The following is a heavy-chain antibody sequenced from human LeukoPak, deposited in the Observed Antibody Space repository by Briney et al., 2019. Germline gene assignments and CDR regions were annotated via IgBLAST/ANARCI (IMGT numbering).Heavy chain of an antibody. D-gene: IGHD3-22*01. CDR3: ARDQGSDYYDSSGYYGPPVY. Sequence: GGSLRLSCAASGFTFSSYSMNWVRQAPGKGLEWVSYISSSGSTIYYADSVKGRFTISRDNAKNSLYLQMNSLRAEDTAVYYCARDQGSDYYDSSGYYGPPVYWGQGTLVTVSS. V-gene: IGHV3-48*04. CDR2: ISSSGSTI. J-gene: IGHJ4*02. CDR1: GFTFSSYS.